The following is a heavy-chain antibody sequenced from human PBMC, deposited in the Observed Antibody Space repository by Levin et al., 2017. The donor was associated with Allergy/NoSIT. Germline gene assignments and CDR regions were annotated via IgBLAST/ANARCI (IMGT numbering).Heavy chain of an antibody. V-gene: IGHV3-11*01. D-gene: IGHD1-26*01. CDR2: ISRDGSNI. CDR3: ARQSVLGGVLDV. J-gene: IGHJ6*02. Sequence: LSLTCAASGFTFSDHYMSWVRQAPGKGPQWIAYISRDGSNIHYGGSLKGRFTISRDNAKNSLYLLMSGLTVEDTAEYYCARQSVLGGVLDVWGQGTTVIVSS. CDR1: GFTFSDHY.